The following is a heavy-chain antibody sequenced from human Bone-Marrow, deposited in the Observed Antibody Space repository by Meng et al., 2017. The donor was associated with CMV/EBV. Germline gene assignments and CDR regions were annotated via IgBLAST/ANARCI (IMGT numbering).Heavy chain of an antibody. CDR3: AGKVSTNCCTFDS. J-gene: IGHJ4*02. V-gene: IGHV4-31*02. CDR2: IYYSGTT. CDR1: GGSISSSGHY. Sequence: GSGGSISSSGHYWTWLRQHPGKRLEWIGYIYYSGTTYYNPSVQSRLSMSVETSEKQFSLNLNSVTAADTSIYYCAGKVSTNCCTFDSWGQGILVTVSS. D-gene: IGHD2-2*01.